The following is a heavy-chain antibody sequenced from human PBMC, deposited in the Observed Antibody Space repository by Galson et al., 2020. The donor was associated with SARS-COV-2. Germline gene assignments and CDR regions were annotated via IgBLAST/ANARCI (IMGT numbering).Heavy chain of an antibody. CDR3: ARIRPYYCESRGLYYFDY. Sequence: SGPTLVKPTQTLTLTCTFSGFSLTTRGMCVSWIRQPPGKALEWLARIDWDDDKYYSMSLKTRLTISRDTSKNQVVLKMTNMNPVDTATYYCARIRPYYCESRGLYYFDYGGQGTLVTVSS. J-gene: IGHJ4*02. CDR2: IDWDDDK. CDR1: GFSLTTRGMC. D-gene: IGHD3-22*01. V-gene: IGHV2-70*11.